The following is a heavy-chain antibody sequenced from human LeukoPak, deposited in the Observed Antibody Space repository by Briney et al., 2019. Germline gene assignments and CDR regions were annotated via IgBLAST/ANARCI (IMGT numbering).Heavy chain of an antibody. J-gene: IGHJ4*02. CDR2: IYHSGST. Sequence: PSQTLSLTCAVSGGSISSGGYSWSWIRQPPGKGLEWIGYIYHSGSTYYNPSLKSRVTISVDRSKNQFSLKLSSVTAADTVVYYWAAYDILTGFVFDYWGQGTLVTVSS. D-gene: IGHD3-9*01. CDR1: GGSISSGGYS. CDR3: AAYDILTGFVFDY. V-gene: IGHV4-30-2*01.